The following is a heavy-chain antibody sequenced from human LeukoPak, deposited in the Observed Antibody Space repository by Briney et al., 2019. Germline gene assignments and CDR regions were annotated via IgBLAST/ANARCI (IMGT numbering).Heavy chain of an antibody. J-gene: IGHJ4*02. CDR1: GITADV. D-gene: IGHD6-19*01. CDR3: AKVAGGVATDY. Sequence: GGSLRLSCVASGITADVMSWVRQAPGKGLEWVASISTRGDSTYYRDSVNGRFTISRDNSKNTVFLEVNILRAEDTAVYFCAKVAGGVATDYWGQGTLVAVSS. V-gene: IGHV3-23*01. CDR2: ISTRGDST.